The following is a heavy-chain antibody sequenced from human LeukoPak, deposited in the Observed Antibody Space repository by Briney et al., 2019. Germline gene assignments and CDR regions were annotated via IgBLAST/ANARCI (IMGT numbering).Heavy chain of an antibody. CDR3: ARDSKRRYYFDY. J-gene: IGHJ4*02. D-gene: IGHD3-3*02. CDR2: IYSGGST. V-gene: IGHV3-66*01. Sequence: GGSLRLSCAASGFTVSSNYMSWVRQAPGKGLEWVSVIYSGGSTYYADSVKGRFTISRDNSKNTLCLQMNSLRAEDTAVYYCARDSKRRYYFDYWGQGTLVTVSS. CDR1: GFTVSSNY.